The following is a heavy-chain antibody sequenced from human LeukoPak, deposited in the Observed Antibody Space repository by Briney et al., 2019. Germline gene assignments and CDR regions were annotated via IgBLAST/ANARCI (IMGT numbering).Heavy chain of an antibody. D-gene: IGHD1-26*01. Sequence: SETLSLTCTVSGGSISSYYWSWIRQPAGKGLEWIRRIYTSGSTNYNPSLKSRVTMSVDTSKNQFSLKLSSVTAADTAVYYCAGKSIVGATSDAFDIWGQGTMVTVSS. J-gene: IGHJ3*02. CDR3: AGKSIVGATSDAFDI. CDR2: IYTSGST. V-gene: IGHV4-4*07. CDR1: GGSISSYY.